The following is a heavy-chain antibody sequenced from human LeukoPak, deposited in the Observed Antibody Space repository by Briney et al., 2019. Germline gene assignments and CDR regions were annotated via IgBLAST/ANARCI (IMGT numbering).Heavy chain of an antibody. J-gene: IGHJ4*02. CDR3: AKGPLRGTAAAIDY. V-gene: IGHV3-30-3*01. Sequence: GGSLRLSCAASGFTFSSYAMHWVRQAPGKGLEWVAVISYDGSNKYYADSVKGRFTISRDNSKNTLYLQMNSLRAEDTAVYYCAKGPLRGTAAAIDYWGQGTLVTVSS. CDR2: ISYDGSNK. D-gene: IGHD2-2*01. CDR1: GFTFSSYA.